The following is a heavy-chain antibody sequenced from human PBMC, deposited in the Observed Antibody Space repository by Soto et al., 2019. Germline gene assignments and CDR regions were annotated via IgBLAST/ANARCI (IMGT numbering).Heavy chain of an antibody. V-gene: IGHV4-59*01. CDR2: IYYSGSN. CDR1: GGSIISYY. Sequence: QVQLQESGPGLVKPSETLSLTCIVSGGSIISYYWSWIRQPPGKGLEWIGHIYYSGSNNYNPSLKSRVTISVDTSKNHFSLKLSSVTAADTAVYYCARSSPRVVSPWDYWGQGTLVTVSS. J-gene: IGHJ4*02. D-gene: IGHD3-3*01. CDR3: ARSSPRVVSPWDY.